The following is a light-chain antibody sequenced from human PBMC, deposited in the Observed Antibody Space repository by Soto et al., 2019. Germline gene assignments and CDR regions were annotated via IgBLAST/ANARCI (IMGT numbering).Light chain of an antibody. CDR2: EGS. CDR1: SSDVGSYNL. V-gene: IGLV2-23*03. Sequence: QSALTQPASVSGSPGQSITISCTGTSSDVGSYNLVSWYQQHPGKAPKLMIYEGSKRPSGVSNRFSGSKSGNTASLTISGLQAEDEADYYGFSYAGSSTFVVFGGGTKLTVL. J-gene: IGLJ2*01. CDR3: FSYAGSSTFVV.